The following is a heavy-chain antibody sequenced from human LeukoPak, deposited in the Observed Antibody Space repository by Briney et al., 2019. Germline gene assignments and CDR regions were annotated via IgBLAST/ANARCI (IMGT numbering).Heavy chain of an antibody. CDR2: ISPYNGHT. V-gene: IGHV1-18*01. J-gene: IGHJ4*02. CDR3: AKTRDTVLNEY. CDR1: GYIFINYG. Sequence: ASVKGSCKASGYIFINYGISWVRQAPGQGLEWMGWISPYNGHTNYAPNLQDRLTMTTDTSTSTAYMELRSLRSDDTAVYYCAKTRDTVLNEYWGQGTLVTVSS.